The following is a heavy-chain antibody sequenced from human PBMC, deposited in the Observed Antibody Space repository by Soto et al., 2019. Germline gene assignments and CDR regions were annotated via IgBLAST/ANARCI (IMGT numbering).Heavy chain of an antibody. J-gene: IGHJ4*02. D-gene: IGHD4-17*01. Sequence: PSETLSLTCTVSGGSISSSSYYWGWIRQPPGKGLEWIGSIYYSGSTYYNPSLKSRVTISVDTSKNQFSLKLSSVTAADTAVYYCSRTDYGDSLDFVYWGQGTLVTVSS. V-gene: IGHV4-39*01. CDR1: GGSISSSSYY. CDR2: IYYSGST. CDR3: SRTDYGDSLDFVY.